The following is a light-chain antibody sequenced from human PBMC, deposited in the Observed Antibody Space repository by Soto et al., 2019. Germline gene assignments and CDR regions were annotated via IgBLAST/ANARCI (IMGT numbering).Light chain of an antibody. Sequence: EVVLTQSPATLSVSPGEGVTLSCRASQGIGDTLAWYQHKPGRTPRLLIYDTSARATGVPARLSRSRSGPAFTLLIYGLQPEDFAIHSSHRYNSWPLTFGRGTKV. J-gene: IGKJ4*01. CDR2: DTS. CDR3: HRYNSWPLT. CDR1: QGIGDT. V-gene: IGKV3D-15*01.